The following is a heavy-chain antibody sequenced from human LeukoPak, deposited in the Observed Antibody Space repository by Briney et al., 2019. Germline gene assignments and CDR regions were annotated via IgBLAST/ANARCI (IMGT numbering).Heavy chain of an antibody. V-gene: IGHV3-30-3*01. Sequence: PGRSLRLSCAASGFTFSSYAMHWVRQAPGKGLEWVAVISYDGSNKYYADSVKGRFTISRDNSKNTLYLQMNSLRAEDTAVYYCARVTSNYYDSSGHYYWGQGTLVTVSS. CDR2: ISYDGSNK. J-gene: IGHJ4*02. D-gene: IGHD3-22*01. CDR1: GFTFSSYA. CDR3: ARVTSNYYDSSGHYY.